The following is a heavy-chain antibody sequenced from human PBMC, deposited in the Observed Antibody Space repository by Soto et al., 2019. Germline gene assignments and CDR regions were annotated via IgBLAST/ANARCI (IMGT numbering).Heavy chain of an antibody. V-gene: IGHV3-15*01. J-gene: IGHJ4*02. CDR3: TTDWPMVRGVPSVVSY. D-gene: IGHD3-10*01. Sequence: GGSLRLSCAASGFTFSNAWMSWVRQAPGKGLEWVGRIKSKTDGGTTDYAAPVKGRFTISRDDSKNTLYLQMNSLKTEDTAVYYCTTDWPMVRGVPSVVSYWGQGTLVTVSS. CDR2: IKSKTDGGTT. CDR1: GFTFSNAW.